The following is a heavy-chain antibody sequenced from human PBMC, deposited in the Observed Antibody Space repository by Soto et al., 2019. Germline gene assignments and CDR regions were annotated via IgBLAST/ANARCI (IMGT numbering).Heavy chain of an antibody. CDR3: AKDTGLRYFDWLLDY. V-gene: IGHV3-30*18. J-gene: IGHJ4*02. Sequence: QVQLVESGGGVVQPGRSLRLSCAASGCTFSSYGMHWVRQAPGKGLEWVEVISYDGSNKYYADSVKGRFTISRDNSKNTLYLQMNSLRAEDTAVYYCAKDTGLRYFDWLLDYWGQGTLVTVSS. CDR2: ISYDGSNK. D-gene: IGHD3-9*01. CDR1: GCTFSSYG.